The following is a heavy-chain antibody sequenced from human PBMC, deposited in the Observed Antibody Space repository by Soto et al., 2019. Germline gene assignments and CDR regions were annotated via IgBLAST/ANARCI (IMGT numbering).Heavy chain of an antibody. CDR1: GGSISSSSYY. D-gene: IGHD3-16*02. CDR2: IYYSGST. Sequence: PSETLSLTCTVSGGSISSSSYYWGWIRQPPGKGLEWIGSIYYSGSTYYNPSLKSRVTISVDTSKNQFSLKLSSVTAADTAVYYCARHDYVWGSYRYSFPDYFDFWGRGTLVTVSS. CDR3: ARHDYVWGSYRYSFPDYFDF. J-gene: IGHJ4*02. V-gene: IGHV4-39*01.